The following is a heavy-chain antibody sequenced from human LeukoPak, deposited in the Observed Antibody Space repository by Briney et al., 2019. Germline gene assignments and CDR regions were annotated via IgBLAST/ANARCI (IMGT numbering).Heavy chain of an antibody. CDR2: INPNSGGT. Sequence: ASVKVSCKASGYTFTGYYMHWVRQAPGQGLEWMGWINPNSGGTNYTQKFQGRVTMTRDTSISTAYMELSRLRSDDTAVYYCASEDVDTAMVVPFWGQGTLVTVSS. V-gene: IGHV1-2*02. D-gene: IGHD5-18*01. CDR1: GYTFTGYY. CDR3: ASEDVDTAMVVPF. J-gene: IGHJ4*02.